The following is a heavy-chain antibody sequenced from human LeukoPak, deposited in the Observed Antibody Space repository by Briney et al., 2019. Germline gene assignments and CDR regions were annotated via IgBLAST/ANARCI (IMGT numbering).Heavy chain of an antibody. V-gene: IGHV3-9*01. D-gene: IGHD3-22*01. J-gene: IGHJ4*02. Sequence: GRFLRLSCAASGFTFDDYAMHWVWQAPGKGLEWVSGISWNSGSIGYADSVKGRFTISRDNAKNSLYLQMNSLRAEDTALYYCAKSDYYDSSGYYYWGQGTLVTVSS. CDR3: AKSDYYDSSGYYY. CDR1: GFTFDDYA. CDR2: ISWNSGSI.